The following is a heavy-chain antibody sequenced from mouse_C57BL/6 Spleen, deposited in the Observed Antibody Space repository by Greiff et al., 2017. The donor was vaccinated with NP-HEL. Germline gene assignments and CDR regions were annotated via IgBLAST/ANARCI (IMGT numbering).Heavy chain of an antibody. J-gene: IGHJ1*03. D-gene: IGHD2-10*02. CDR2: IYPGDGDT. CDR3: AKSGLCERSMRYFDD. CDR1: GYAFSSSW. Sequence: QVQLQQSGPELVKPGASVKISCKASGYAFSSSWMNWVKQRPGKGLEWIGRIYPGDGDTNYNGKFKGKATLTVDKSSSTAYMQLSSLTSEDSAVYFWAKSGLCERSMRYFDDWGTGTTVTVSS. V-gene: IGHV1-82*01.